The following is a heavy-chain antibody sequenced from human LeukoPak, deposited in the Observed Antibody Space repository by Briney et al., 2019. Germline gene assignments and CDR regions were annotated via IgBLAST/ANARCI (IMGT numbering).Heavy chain of an antibody. J-gene: IGHJ4*02. V-gene: IGHV4-4*02. CDR3: MGADYGGH. CDR1: GASIISNNW. CDR2: IWHSGTT. Sequence: SGTLSLTCAVSGASIISNNWWSWVRQPSGKGLEWIGEIWHSGTTNYNPSLKSRVTISVDNSKNRFSLKLNSVTAADTAVYYCMGADYGGHWGQGTLVTVSS. D-gene: IGHD4-17*01.